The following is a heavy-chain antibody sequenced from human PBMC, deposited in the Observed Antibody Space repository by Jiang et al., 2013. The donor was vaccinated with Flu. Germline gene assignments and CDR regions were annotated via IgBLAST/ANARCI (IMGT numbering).Heavy chain of an antibody. CDR1: GGSISSGY. CDR3: ARDLPSDY. CDR2: IYNSGST. V-gene: IGHV4-59*13. J-gene: IGHJ4*02. Sequence: SGSGLVKPSETLSLTCTVSGGSISSGYWTWIRQSPGKRLEWIGFIYNSGSTNYNPSLKSRVTILVDTSKNQFSLKLNSVTAADTAVYYCARDLPSDYWGQGGPGHRLL.